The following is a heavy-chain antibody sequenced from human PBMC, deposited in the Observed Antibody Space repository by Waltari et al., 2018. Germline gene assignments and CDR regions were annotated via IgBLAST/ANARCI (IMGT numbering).Heavy chain of an antibody. V-gene: IGHV3-30*01. J-gene: IGHJ6*02. CDR2: ISYEGSAK. Sequence: QGQLVESGGGVVQPGRSLRLPCAASGVTFSSHALHRVRQAPGKGLEWVALISYEGSAKFYADPVKGRFAISRDNSKDTLYLQMNSLRAEDTAVYYCARDEGWLLFPYYAMDVWGQGATVTVS. D-gene: IGHD2-2*01. CDR3: ARDEGWLLFPYYAMDV. CDR1: GVTFSSHA.